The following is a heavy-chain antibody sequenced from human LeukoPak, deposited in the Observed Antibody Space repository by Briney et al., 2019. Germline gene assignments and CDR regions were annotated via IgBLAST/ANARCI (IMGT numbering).Heavy chain of an antibody. CDR3: ARGTSGGWLYYYYYGMDV. CDR2: INTNTGNP. Sequence: ASVKVSCKASGYTFTSYAMNWVRQAPGQGLEWMGWINTNTGNPTYAQGFTGRFVFSLDTSVSTAYLQICSLKAEDTAVYYCARGTSGGWLYYYYYGMDVWGQGTTVTVSS. D-gene: IGHD6-19*01. CDR1: GYTFTSYA. J-gene: IGHJ6*02. V-gene: IGHV7-4-1*01.